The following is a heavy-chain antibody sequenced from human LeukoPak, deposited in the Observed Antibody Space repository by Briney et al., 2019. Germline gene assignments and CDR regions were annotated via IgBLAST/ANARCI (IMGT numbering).Heavy chain of an antibody. V-gene: IGHV3-30*02. D-gene: IGHD2-2*01. CDR1: GFTFSYYG. Sequence: GGSLRLSCAASGFTFSYYGMHWVRQAPGKGLEWVAFIRYDGSNKYYADSVKGRFTISRDNSNNTLYLQMNSLRAEDTAVYYCARTVTVVVPAANWFDPWGQGTLVTVSS. CDR2: IRYDGSNK. CDR3: ARTVTVVVPAANWFDP. J-gene: IGHJ5*02.